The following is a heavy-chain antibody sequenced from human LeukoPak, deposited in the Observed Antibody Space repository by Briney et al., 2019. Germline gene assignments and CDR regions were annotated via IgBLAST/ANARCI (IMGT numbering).Heavy chain of an antibody. Sequence: SETLSLTCTVSRGSISSGDYYWSWIRQPPGKGLEWIVYIYYIGNTFYNPSLKSRVTISVDTSKNQFSLKLSSVTAADTAVYYCASAYCGGDCTTYWYFDFWGRGTLVTVSS. V-gene: IGHV4-30-4*01. CDR3: ASAYCGGDCTTYWYFDF. CDR1: RGSISSGDYY. CDR2: IYYIGNT. J-gene: IGHJ2*01. D-gene: IGHD2-21*02.